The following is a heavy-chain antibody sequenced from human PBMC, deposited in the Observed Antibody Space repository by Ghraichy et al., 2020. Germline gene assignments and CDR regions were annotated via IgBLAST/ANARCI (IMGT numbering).Heavy chain of an antibody. J-gene: IGHJ5*02. CDR2: LYWDDDK. Sequence: SGPTLVKPTQTLTLTCTFSGFSLSTGRVGVGWIRQPPGKALEWLAVLYWDDDKRYSPSLKSRLTITKDTSKNQVVLTMTNMDPVDTATYYCAHRASHWGYTWFDPLGQGTLVTVSS. V-gene: IGHV2-5*02. CDR1: GFSLSTGRVG. D-gene: IGHD7-27*01. CDR3: AHRASHWGYTWFDP.